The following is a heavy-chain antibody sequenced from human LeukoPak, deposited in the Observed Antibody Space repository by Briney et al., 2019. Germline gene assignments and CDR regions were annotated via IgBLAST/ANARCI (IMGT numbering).Heavy chain of an antibody. CDR3: TRIFGYYYFYMDV. CDR2: IGTEDYDGAT. J-gene: IGHJ6*03. CDR1: GFTFGDYA. V-gene: IGHV3-49*04. Sequence: PGGSLRLSCAASGFTFGDYAMSWVRQAPGKGLEWVGFIGTEDYDGATDYGASVKGRFTISRDDSKNIAYLQMNSLNTEDTGIYFCTRIFGYYYFYMDVWGKGTTVIVSS. D-gene: IGHD3-16*01.